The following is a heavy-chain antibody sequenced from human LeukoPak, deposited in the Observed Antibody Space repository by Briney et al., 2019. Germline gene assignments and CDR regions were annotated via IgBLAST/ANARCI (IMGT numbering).Heavy chain of an antibody. J-gene: IGHJ3*02. CDR1: GGTFSSYA. Sequence: SVKVSCKASGGTFSSYAISWVRQAPGQGLEWMGGIIPIFGTANYAQKFQGRVTITADESTSTAYMELSSLRSEDTAVYYCARDPVASTDDAFDIWGQGTMVTVSS. D-gene: IGHD2-2*01. CDR2: IIPIFGTA. V-gene: IGHV1-69*13. CDR3: ARDPVASTDDAFDI.